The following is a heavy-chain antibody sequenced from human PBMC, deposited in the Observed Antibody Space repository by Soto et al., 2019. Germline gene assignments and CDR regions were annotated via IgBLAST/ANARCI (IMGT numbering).Heavy chain of an antibody. CDR2: ISYDGSNK. D-gene: IGHD2-15*01. CDR3: ARVPSSSGRAHFDY. J-gene: IGHJ4*02. CDR1: GFTFSSYA. V-gene: IGHV3-30-3*01. Sequence: QVQLVESGGGVVQPGRSLRLSCAASGFTFSSYAMHSVRQAPGKGLEWVAVISYDGSNKYYADSVKGRFTISRDNSKNTLYLQMNSLRAEDTAVYYCARVPSSSGRAHFDYWGQGTLVTVSS.